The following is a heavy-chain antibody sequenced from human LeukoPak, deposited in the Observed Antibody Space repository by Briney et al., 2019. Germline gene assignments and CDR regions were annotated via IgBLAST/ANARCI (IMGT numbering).Heavy chain of an antibody. V-gene: IGHV4-34*01. CDR1: GGSFSGYY. CDR2: INHSGST. J-gene: IGHJ3*02. CDR3: ARVTTFSGAFDI. D-gene: IGHD3-10*01. Sequence: SETLSLTCAVYGGSFSGYYWSWIRQPPRKGLEWIGEINHSGSTNYNPSLKSRVTISVDTSKNQFSLKLSSVTAADTAVYYCARVTTFSGAFDIWGQGTMVTVSS.